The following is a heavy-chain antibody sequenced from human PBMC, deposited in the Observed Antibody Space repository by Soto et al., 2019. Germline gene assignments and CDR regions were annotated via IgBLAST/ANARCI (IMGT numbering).Heavy chain of an antibody. V-gene: IGHV3-30*18. J-gene: IGHJ6*02. CDR1: GFTFSSFG. CDR3: AKNTVGLSRYYYYGMDV. Sequence: GGSLRLSCAASGFTFSSFGIHWVRQAPGRGLEWVAVMAYDGSNEYYADSVRGRFTISRDNSKSTVYLQMNSLRPEDTAVYYCAKNTVGLSRYYYYGMDVCGQGTTVTVSS. CDR2: MAYDGSNE. D-gene: IGHD5-12*01.